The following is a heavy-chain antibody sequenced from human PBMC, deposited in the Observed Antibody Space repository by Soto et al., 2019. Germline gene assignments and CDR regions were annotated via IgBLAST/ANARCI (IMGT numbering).Heavy chain of an antibody. V-gene: IGHV4-31*03. CDR1: GGSISSGTYY. Sequence: QVQLQESGPGLVKPSQTLSLTCTVSGGSISSGTYYWTWIRQHPGEGLQWIGYFSYTGSTHYNPSLQSRVTISVDTSNNQFSLKLNSVPAADTAVYYCAGDGPYYGSANYCYGMDVWGQGPTVTVSS. CDR3: AGDGPYYGSANYCYGMDV. D-gene: IGHD3-10*01. CDR2: FSYTGST. J-gene: IGHJ6*02.